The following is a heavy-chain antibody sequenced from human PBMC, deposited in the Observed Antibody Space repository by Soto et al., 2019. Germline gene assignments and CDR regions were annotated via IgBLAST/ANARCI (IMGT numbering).Heavy chain of an antibody. CDR2: MFYSGLT. J-gene: IGHJ6*02. Sequence: QLHLQESGPGLVKPSETLSLTCSVSGYSVSSSDYYWAWIRQPPGKGLEWIGSMFYSGLTYYNPSLKSRVTLSVDTSKNQFSVRLNSVIAADTAVYYCAPLSVSLSGPYGIHVWGQGTTVTVSS. CDR1: GYSVSSSDYY. CDR3: APLSVSLSGPYGIHV. D-gene: IGHD2-15*01. V-gene: IGHV4-39*01.